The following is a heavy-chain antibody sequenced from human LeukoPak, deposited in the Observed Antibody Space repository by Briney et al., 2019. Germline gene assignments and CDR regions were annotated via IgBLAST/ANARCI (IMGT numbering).Heavy chain of an antibody. V-gene: IGHV3-15*01. CDR1: GFTFSNAW. CDR2: IKSKTDGGTT. J-gene: IGHJ1*01. Sequence: GGSLRLSCAASGFTFSNAWMSWVRQAPGKGLEWVGRIKSKTDGGTTDYAAPVKGRFTISRDDSKNTLYLQMNSLKTEDTAVYYCTTGPKYDFWSGYYKAPAEYFQHWGQGTLVTVSS. D-gene: IGHD3-3*01. CDR3: TTGPKYDFWSGYYKAPAEYFQH.